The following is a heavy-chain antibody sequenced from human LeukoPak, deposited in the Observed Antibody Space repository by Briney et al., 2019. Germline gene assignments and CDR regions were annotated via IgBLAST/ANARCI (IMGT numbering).Heavy chain of an antibody. J-gene: IGHJ4*02. Sequence: PSETLSLTCTVSGGSVNNYYWFWLRQFPGKGLEYIGYVYYTGSTDYNPSLESRVTISVDTSKNQFSLKLRSVTAADTATYYCARQKKGLQRVDTGFDSWGQGTLVIVSS. CDR1: GGSVNNYY. V-gene: IGHV4-59*02. CDR2: VYYTGST. CDR3: ARQKKGLQRVDTGFDS. D-gene: IGHD2-15*01.